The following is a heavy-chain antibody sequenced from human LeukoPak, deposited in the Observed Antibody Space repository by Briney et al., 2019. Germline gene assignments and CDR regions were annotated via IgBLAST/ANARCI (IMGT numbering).Heavy chain of an antibody. Sequence: SETLSLTCTVSGGSISSGSYYWSWIRQPAGKGLEWIGRIYTSGSTNYNPSLKSRVTISVDTSKNQFSLKLSSVTAADTAVYYCASEPVESLYYYMDVWGKGTTVTISS. CDR1: GGSISSGSYY. CDR3: ASEPVESLYYYMDV. CDR2: IYTSGST. J-gene: IGHJ6*03. V-gene: IGHV4-61*02.